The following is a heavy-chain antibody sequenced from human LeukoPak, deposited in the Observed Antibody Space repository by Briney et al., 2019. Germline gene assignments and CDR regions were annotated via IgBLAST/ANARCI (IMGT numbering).Heavy chain of an antibody. J-gene: IGHJ3*02. CDR2: MYFNSGAT. D-gene: IGHD5-12*01. CDR3: AREGSSGQDWYAFDI. CDR1: GFTFTGYY. Sequence: GASVRVSCKTSGFTFTGYYLQRVRQAPGQGPEWVGWMYFNSGATRFAPKFHGRVTMTRDTSISTVYMEFSSLRSDDTAIYFCAREGSSGQDWYAFDIWGQGTMLTVSS. V-gene: IGHV1-2*02.